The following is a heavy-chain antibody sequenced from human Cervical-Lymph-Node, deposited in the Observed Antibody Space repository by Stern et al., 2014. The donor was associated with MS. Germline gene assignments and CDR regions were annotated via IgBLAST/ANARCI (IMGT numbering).Heavy chain of an antibody. J-gene: IGHJ4*02. V-gene: IGHV3-73*01. Sequence: EVQLVESGGGSVQPGGSLKLSCAASGFTFSASTLHWVRQASGKGPAWGGRIRTKANRYATAYSASVNGRFTISRDDSKKTAYLQMDNLSTEDTAVYYCTRRDSTSNFDYWGQGTLVTVSS. CDR3: TRRDSTSNFDY. CDR2: IRTKANRYAT. CDR1: GFTFSAST. D-gene: IGHD2-21*02.